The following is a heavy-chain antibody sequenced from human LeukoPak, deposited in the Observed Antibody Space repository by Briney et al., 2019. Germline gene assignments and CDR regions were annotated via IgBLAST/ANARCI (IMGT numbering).Heavy chain of an antibody. CDR3: AREKRGYDWFDY. V-gene: IGHV4-59*01. CDR2: IYYSGST. Sequence: SETLSLTCTVSAGSISSYYWSWIRQPPGRGLEWLGYIYYSGSTNYNPSLTSRVTISLDTSKNQFSLKLSSVTAADTAVYYCAREKRGYDWFDYWGQGTLVTVSS. CDR1: AGSISSYY. D-gene: IGHD5-12*01. J-gene: IGHJ4*02.